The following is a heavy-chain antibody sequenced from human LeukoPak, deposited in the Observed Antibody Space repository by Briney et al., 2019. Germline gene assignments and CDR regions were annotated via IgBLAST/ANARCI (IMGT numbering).Heavy chain of an antibody. CDR1: GGSFSSYT. J-gene: IGHJ4*02. V-gene: IGHV1-69*13. D-gene: IGHD5-24*01. Sequence: SVKVSCKASGGSFSSYTINWVRQAPGQGLEWMGEIIPNYGATNYAQKFQGKVTISADSSTSTAYMELISLTSDDTAVYYCARDYTIKAPYFDYWGQGTLVTVSS. CDR3: ARDYTIKAPYFDY. CDR2: IIPNYGAT.